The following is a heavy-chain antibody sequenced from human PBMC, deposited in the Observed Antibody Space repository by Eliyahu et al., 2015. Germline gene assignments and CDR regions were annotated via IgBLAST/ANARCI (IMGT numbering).Heavy chain of an antibody. CDR1: GFTFDXYT. V-gene: IGHV3-43*01. D-gene: IGHD1-26*01. J-gene: IGHJ4*02. CDR2: ISWDGGST. CDR3: AKDSEGSGSYYPDY. Sequence: EVQLVESGGVVVQPGGSLRLSCAASGFTFDXYTMHWVRQAPGKGLEWVSLISWDGGSTYYADSVKGRFTISRDNSKNSLYLQMNSLRTEDTALYYCAKDSEGSGSYYPDYWGQGTLVTVSS.